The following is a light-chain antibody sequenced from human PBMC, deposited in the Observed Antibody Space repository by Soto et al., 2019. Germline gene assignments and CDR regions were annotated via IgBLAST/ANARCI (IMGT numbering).Light chain of an antibody. CDR3: QHYNSYSEA. Sequence: DIHMTHAPSTLSVSLGDIVTITFRAIQTISSWFAWYQQKPGKAPNLLIYKASTLKSGVPSRFSGSGSGTEFTLTISSLQPDDFATYYCQHYNSYSEAFGQGTKVDTK. CDR1: QTISSW. CDR2: KAS. J-gene: IGKJ1*01. V-gene: IGKV1-5*03.